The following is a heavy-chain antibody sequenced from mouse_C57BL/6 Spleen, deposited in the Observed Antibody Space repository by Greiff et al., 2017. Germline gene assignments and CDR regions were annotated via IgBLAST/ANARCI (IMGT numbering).Heavy chain of an antibody. D-gene: IGHD1-1*01. CDR2: ISYDGSN. Sequence: EVQLVESGPGLVKPSQSLSLTCSVTGYSITSGYYWNWIRQFPGNKLEWMGYISYDGSNNYNPSLKNRISITRDTSKNQFFLKLNSVTTEDTATYYCARVGFITTVVDPFDYWGQGTTLTVSS. CDR1: GYSITSGYY. CDR3: ARVGFITTVVDPFDY. J-gene: IGHJ2*01. V-gene: IGHV3-6*01.